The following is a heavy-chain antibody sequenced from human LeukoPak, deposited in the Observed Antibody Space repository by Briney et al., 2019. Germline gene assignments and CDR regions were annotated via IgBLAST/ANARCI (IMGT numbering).Heavy chain of an antibody. V-gene: IGHV1-69*13. D-gene: IGHD1-1*01. CDR1: GYTFTDYD. J-gene: IGHJ4*02. Sequence: SVRVSCKTSGYTFTDYDITWVRQAPGQGLEWMGGIIPIFGTAKYAQNLQGRVTITADESTSIAYMELSSLRSEDTAVYYCARDRYLSQRYFDYWGQGTLVTVSS. CDR3: ARDRYLSQRYFDY. CDR2: IIPIFGTA.